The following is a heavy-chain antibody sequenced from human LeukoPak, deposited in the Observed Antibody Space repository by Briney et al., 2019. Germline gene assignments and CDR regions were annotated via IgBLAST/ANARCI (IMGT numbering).Heavy chain of an antibody. V-gene: IGHV3-48*03. CDR1: GFTFSSYE. J-gene: IGHJ4*02. Sequence: PGGSLRLSCAASGFTFSSYEMIWVRQAPGKGLEWVSCITSSGTSIYYADSVKGRFTLSRDNTKNSLDLQMNSLRAEDTAVYYCARARPTIFGVIIEPYFDYWGQGTLVTVSS. CDR3: ARARPTIFGVIIEPYFDY. CDR2: ITSSGTSI. D-gene: IGHD3-3*01.